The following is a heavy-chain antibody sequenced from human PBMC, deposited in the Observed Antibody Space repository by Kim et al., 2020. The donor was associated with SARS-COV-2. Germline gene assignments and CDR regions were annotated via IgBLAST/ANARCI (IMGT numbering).Heavy chain of an antibody. D-gene: IGHD3-10*01. CDR1: GDSITSGNCY. J-gene: IGHJ6*02. V-gene: IGHV4-31*03. Sequence: SETLSLTCSVSGDSITSGNCYWTWIRQLPGKGLEWFGYIYGSGGTHYNPSLKGRLTMSVDTSKNQFSLNLNSVTAADTAVYYCARGRYGGGRNYYGTDVWGQGTAVPVSS. CDR3: ARGRYGGGRNYYGTDV. CDR2: IYGSGGT.